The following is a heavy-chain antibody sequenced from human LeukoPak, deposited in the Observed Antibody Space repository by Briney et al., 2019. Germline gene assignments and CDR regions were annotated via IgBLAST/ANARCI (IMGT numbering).Heavy chain of an antibody. J-gene: IGHJ5*02. CDR2: IYPGDSDT. CDR3: AREQQLGENWFDP. D-gene: IGHD6-13*01. Sequence: GESLKISCKGSGYSVTIYWIGWVRPMPGKSLEWMGIIYPGDSDTRYSPSFQGQVTISADKSISNAYLQWSSLKASDNAMYYCAREQQLGENWFDPWGQGTLVIVSS. CDR1: GYSVTIYW. V-gene: IGHV5-51*01.